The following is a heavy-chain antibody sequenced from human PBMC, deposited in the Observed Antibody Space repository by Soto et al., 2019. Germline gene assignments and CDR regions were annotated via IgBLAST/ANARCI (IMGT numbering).Heavy chain of an antibody. CDR1: GYPFTSYV. Sequence: ASLKLSCKASGYPFTSYVISWVRQAPGQGLEWMGWISAYNGNTNYAQKLQGRVTMTTDTSTSTAYLELRSLRSDDTAVDYCAIVVCVVLVTPPVLNPSLQAALVTLS. CDR3: AIVVCVVLVTPPVLNP. CDR2: ISAYNGNT. J-gene: IGHJ5*02. D-gene: IGHD2-15*01. V-gene: IGHV1-18*01.